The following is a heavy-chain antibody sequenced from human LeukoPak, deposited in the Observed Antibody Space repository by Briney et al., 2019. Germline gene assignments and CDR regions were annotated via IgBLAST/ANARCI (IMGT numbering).Heavy chain of an antibody. J-gene: IGHJ6*02. CDR2: INPSSGAT. CDR1: GYTFTSYY. D-gene: IGHD1-26*01. Sequence: ASVKVSCKTSGYTFTSYYIHWVRQAPGQGLEWMGIINPSSGATNYAQKFQGRVTMTRDTSTSTVYMELSSQRSEDTAVYYCARATNFYYYYGMAVWGQGTTVTVSS. V-gene: IGHV1-46*01. CDR3: ARATNFYYYYGMAV.